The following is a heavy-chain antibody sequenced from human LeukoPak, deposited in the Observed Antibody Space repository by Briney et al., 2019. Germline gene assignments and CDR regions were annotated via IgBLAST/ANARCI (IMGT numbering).Heavy chain of an antibody. Sequence: ASVMVSCKAAGYSFTSYFMDWVRQAPGQWLEWMGIINPSGGSTSYAQKFQGRVTMTRDTSTSTVYMELSSLRSEDTAVYYCARDTSYYGMDVWGQGTTVTVSS. D-gene: IGHD3-3*01. J-gene: IGHJ6*02. V-gene: IGHV1-46*01. CDR3: ARDTSYYGMDV. CDR1: GYSFTSYF. CDR2: INPSGGST.